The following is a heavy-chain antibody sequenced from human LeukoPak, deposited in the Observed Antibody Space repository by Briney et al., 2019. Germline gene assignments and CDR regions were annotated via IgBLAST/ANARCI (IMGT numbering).Heavy chain of an antibody. CDR3: AREMATGFDY. D-gene: IGHD5-24*01. CDR2: IYYSGST. CDR1: GGSISSYY. J-gene: IGHJ4*02. Sequence: SETLSLTCTVSGGSISSYYWSWIRQPPGKGLEGLGYIYYSGSTNYNPSLKSRVTISVDTSKNQFSLKLSSVTAADTAVYYCAREMATGFDYWGQGTLVTVSS. V-gene: IGHV4-59*01.